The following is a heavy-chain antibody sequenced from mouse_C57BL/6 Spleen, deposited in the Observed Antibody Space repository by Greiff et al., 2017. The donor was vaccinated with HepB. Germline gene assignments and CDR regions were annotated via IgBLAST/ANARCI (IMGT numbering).Heavy chain of an antibody. J-gene: IGHJ4*01. D-gene: IGHD1-1*02. CDR3: ASGGTDAMDY. Sequence: VQLKESGPELVKPGASVKMSCKASGYTFTDYNMHWVKQSHGKSLEWIGYINPNNGGTSYNQKFKGKATLTVNKSSSTAYMELRSLTSEDSAVYYCASGGTDAMDYWGQGTSVTVSS. CDR2: INPNNGGT. CDR1: GYTFTDYN. V-gene: IGHV1-22*01.